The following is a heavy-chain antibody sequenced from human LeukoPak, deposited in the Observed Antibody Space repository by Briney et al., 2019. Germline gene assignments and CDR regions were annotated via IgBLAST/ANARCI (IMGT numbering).Heavy chain of an antibody. Sequence: SVKVSCKASGGTFSSYAISWVRQAPGQGLEWMGGIIPIFGTANYAQKFQGRVTITADESTSTAYMELSSLRSEDTAVYYCARGDPYSGSYVGRGFWFDPWGQGTLVTVSS. J-gene: IGHJ5*02. CDR3: ARGDPYSGSYVGRGFWFDP. CDR2: IIPIFGTA. CDR1: GGTFSSYA. V-gene: IGHV1-69*13. D-gene: IGHD1-26*01.